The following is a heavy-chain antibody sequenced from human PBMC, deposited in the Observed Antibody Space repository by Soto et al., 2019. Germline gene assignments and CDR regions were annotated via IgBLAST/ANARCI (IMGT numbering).Heavy chain of an antibody. Sequence: QVQLQESGPGLVKPSETLSLTCSVSDDSLSSNNYYWSWIRQPPGRGLEWIGFVHFSGSLHYNASLKSRATLSVDTSRRQISLKLTSLTAADTAVYFCGRGGDAHKMGRHWGQGTLVTVSS. D-gene: IGHD2-2*01. J-gene: IGHJ1*01. V-gene: IGHV4-61*01. CDR1: DDSLSSNNYY. CDR2: VHFSGSL. CDR3: GRGGDAHKMGRH.